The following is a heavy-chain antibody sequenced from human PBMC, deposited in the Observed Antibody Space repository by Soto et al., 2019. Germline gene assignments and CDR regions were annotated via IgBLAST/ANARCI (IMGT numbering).Heavy chain of an antibody. CDR1: GYTFTSYY. CDR2: INPSGGST. J-gene: IGHJ4*02. D-gene: IGHD1-26*01. Sequence: ASVKVSCKASGYTFTSYYMHWLRQSPGQGLEWMGIINPSGGSTSYAQKFQGRVTMTRDTSTSTVYMELSSLRSEDTAVYYCARDPKQTPIVGATTPFDYWGQGTLVTVSS. V-gene: IGHV1-46*01. CDR3: ARDPKQTPIVGATTPFDY.